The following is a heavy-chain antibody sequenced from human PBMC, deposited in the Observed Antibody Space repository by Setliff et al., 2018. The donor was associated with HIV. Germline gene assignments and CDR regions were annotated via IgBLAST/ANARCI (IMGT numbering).Heavy chain of an antibody. V-gene: IGHV1-18*01. Sequence: ASVKVSCKASGYTFTSYGISWVRRAPGQGLEWMGWISAYNGNTNYAQKLQGRVTMTTDTSTSTAYMELRSLRSDDTAVYYCARLSRDGYNGGGWFDPWGQGTLFTVSS. J-gene: IGHJ5*02. CDR3: ARLSRDGYNGGGWFDP. CDR2: ISAYNGNT. D-gene: IGHD2-21*01. CDR1: GYTFTSYG.